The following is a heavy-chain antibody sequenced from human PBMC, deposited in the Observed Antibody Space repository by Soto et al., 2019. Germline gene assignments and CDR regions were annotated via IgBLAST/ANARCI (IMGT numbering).Heavy chain of an antibody. V-gene: IGHV4-34*01. CDR3: ARGQYRYDDAFDI. CDR2: INHSGST. CDR1: GGSFSGYY. Sequence: PSETLSVTGAVYGGSFSGYYWSWIRQPPGKGLEWIGEINHSGSTNYNPSLKSRVTISVDTSKNQFSLKLSSVTAADTAVYYCARGQYRYDDAFDIWGQGTMVTVSS. D-gene: IGHD5-12*01. J-gene: IGHJ3*02.